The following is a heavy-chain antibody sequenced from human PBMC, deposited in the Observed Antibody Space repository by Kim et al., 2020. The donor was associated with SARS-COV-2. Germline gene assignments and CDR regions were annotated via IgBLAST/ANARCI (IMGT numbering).Heavy chain of an antibody. J-gene: IGHJ3*02. V-gene: IGHV1-69*01. D-gene: IGHD1-26*01. CDR3: ARDLKVGATTGAFDI. Sequence: KCQGRVAMTPDESTSTAYMELSSLRSEDTAVYYCARDLKVGATTGAFDIWGQGTMVTVSS.